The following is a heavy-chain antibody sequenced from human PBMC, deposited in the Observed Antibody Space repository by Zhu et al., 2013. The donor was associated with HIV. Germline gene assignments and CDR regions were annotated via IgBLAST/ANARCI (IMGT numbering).Heavy chain of an antibody. D-gene: IGHD2-15*01. CDR3: AREEYCSGGSCYPENPFDY. J-gene: IGHJ4*02. V-gene: IGHV1-69*06. CDR1: GGTFSSYA. Sequence: QVQLVQSGAEVKKPGSSVKVSCKASGGTFSSYAISWVRQAPGQGLEWMGGIIPIFGTANYAQKFQGRVTITADKSTSTAYMELSSLRSEDTAVYYCAREEYCSGGSCYPENPFDYWGQGTLVTVSS. CDR2: IIPIFGTA.